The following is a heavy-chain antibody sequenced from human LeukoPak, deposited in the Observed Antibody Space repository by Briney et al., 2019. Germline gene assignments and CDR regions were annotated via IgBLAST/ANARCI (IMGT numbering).Heavy chain of an antibody. D-gene: IGHD6-6*01. CDR1: GFTFSGYS. CDR3: ARAPDYIAARPRFNWIDP. V-gene: IGHV3-21*01. Sequence: GGSLRLSCAASGFTFSGYSMNWVRQTLGKGLEWVSSISSSSSYIYYAESVKGRFTISRDNAKNSLYLQKNSLRAEDTAVYYCARAPDYIAARPRFNWIDPWGQGTLVIVSS. CDR2: ISSSSSYI. J-gene: IGHJ5*02.